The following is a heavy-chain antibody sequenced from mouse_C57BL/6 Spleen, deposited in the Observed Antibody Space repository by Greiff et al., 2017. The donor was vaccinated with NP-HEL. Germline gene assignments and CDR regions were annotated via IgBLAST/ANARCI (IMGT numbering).Heavy chain of an antibody. CDR2: IDPNSGGT. CDR1: GYTFTSYW. V-gene: IGHV1-72*01. Sequence: VQLQQPGAELVKPGASVKLSCKASGYTFTSYWMHWVKQRPGRGLEWIGVIDPNSGGTKYNEKFKSKATLTVDKTSSTAYMKLSSLTSDDSAVYYCARSGSGYYFDYWGQGTTLTVSS. CDR3: ARSGSGYYFDY. J-gene: IGHJ2*01. D-gene: IGHD1-1*01.